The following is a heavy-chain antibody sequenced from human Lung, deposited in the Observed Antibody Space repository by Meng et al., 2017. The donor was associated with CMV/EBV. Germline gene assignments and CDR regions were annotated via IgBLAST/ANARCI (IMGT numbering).Heavy chain of an antibody. Sequence: SCKASGYTFTGYYMYWVRQAPGKGLEWVSGINWNGGSTGYADSVKGRFTISRDNAKNSLYLQMNSLRAEDTALYYCAREEYSSSSQAGQYYYYGMDVWGQGTTVTVSS. CDR2: INWNGGST. CDR3: AREEYSSSSQAGQYYYYGMDV. D-gene: IGHD6-6*01. CDR1: GYTFTGYY. J-gene: IGHJ6*02. V-gene: IGHV3-20*04.